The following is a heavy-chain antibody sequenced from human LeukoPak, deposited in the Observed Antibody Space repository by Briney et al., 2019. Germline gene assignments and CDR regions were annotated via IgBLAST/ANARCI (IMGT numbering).Heavy chain of an antibody. Sequence: SETLSLTCTVSGGSISSSSYYWGWIRQPPGKGLEWIGSIYYSGSTYYNPSLKSRVTISVDTSKNQFSLKLSSVTAADTAVYYCARDLEWGSSGKKGPYDYWGQGTLVTVSS. CDR3: ARDLEWGSSGKKGPYDY. D-gene: IGHD3-22*01. J-gene: IGHJ4*02. CDR2: IYYSGST. V-gene: IGHV4-39*07. CDR1: GGSISSSSYY.